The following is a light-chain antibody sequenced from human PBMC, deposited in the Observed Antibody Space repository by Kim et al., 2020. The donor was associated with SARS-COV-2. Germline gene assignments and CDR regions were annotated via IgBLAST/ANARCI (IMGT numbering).Light chain of an antibody. CDR3: QSYDSSNWV. V-gene: IGLV6-57*02. CDR2: EDN. J-gene: IGLJ3*02. Sequence: GKTVTISGTGSGGGIASNYVQWYQQRPGSAPTTVIYEDNQRPSGVPDRFSGSIDSSSNSASLTISGLKTEDEADYYCQSYDSSNWVFGGGTQLTVL. CDR1: GGGIASNY.